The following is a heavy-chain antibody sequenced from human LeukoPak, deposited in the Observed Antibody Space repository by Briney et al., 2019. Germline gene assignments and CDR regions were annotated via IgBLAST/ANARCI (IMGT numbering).Heavy chain of an antibody. Sequence: QPGGSLRLSCAPSGFTFTACAMPWVRRVQGRGLGWAPAIGSDGNKHYSESVKGRFAISRDNSKNTLFLQMSSLRAEDTAVYYCARAEGLAAAGAFDYWGQGTLVTVSS. CDR3: ARAEGLAAAGAFDY. D-gene: IGHD6-13*01. J-gene: IGHJ4*02. CDR2: IGSDGNK. CDR1: GFTFTACA. V-gene: IGHV3-23*01.